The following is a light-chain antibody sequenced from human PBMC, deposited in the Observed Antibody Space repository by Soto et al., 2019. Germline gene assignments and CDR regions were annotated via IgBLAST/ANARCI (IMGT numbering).Light chain of an antibody. CDR1: SSDIGSYNY. J-gene: IGLJ2*01. CDR3: TSYTGSSSLVI. CDR2: EVS. V-gene: IGLV2-14*01. Sequence: QSALTQPASVSASPGQSITISCTGSSSDIGSYNYVSWYRHHPGKAPQLMIYEVSHRPSGISHRFSGSKSGNTASLTISGLQAEDEAYSYCTSYTGSSSLVIFGGGTKLTVL.